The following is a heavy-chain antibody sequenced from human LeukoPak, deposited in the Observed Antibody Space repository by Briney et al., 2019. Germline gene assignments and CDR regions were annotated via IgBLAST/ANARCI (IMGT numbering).Heavy chain of an antibody. D-gene: IGHD3-22*01. CDR2: ISAYNGNT. CDR1: GYTFTSYG. CDR3: ARVDGKYYYDSSGPAHY. Sequence: GASVKVSCTASGYTFTSYGISWVRQAPGQGLEWMGWISAYNGNTNYAQKLQGRVTMTTDTSTSTAYMELRSLRSDDTAVYYCARVDGKYYYDSSGPAHYWGQGTLVTVSS. J-gene: IGHJ4*02. V-gene: IGHV1-18*01.